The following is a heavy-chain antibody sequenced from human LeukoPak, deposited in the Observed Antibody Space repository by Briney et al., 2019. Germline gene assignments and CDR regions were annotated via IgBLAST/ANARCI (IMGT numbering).Heavy chain of an antibody. Sequence: GGSLRLSCTASGFTFSNFWMSWVRQAPGKGLEWVANIKPDGSDKYYVDSMEGRFTISRDNAKNSLYLQMNSLRAGDTAVYYCARGLFAGGWYPDYFDYWGQGTLVTVSS. D-gene: IGHD6-19*01. CDR3: ARGLFAGGWYPDYFDY. J-gene: IGHJ4*02. V-gene: IGHV3-7*03. CDR1: GFTFSNFW. CDR2: IKPDGSDK.